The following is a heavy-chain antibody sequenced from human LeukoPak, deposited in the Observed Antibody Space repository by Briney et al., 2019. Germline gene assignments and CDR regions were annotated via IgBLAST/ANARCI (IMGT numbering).Heavy chain of an antibody. CDR3: AKVRSGYGEVYYFDY. D-gene: IGHD5-12*01. J-gene: IGHJ4*02. V-gene: IGHV3-43*02. CDR1: GFTFDDYA. Sequence: TGGSLRLSCAASGFTFDDYAMHWVRQAPGKGLEWVSLISGDGGSTYYADSVKGRFTISRDNSKNSLYLQMNSLRTEDTALYYCAKVRSGYGEVYYFDYWGQGTLVTVSS. CDR2: ISGDGGST.